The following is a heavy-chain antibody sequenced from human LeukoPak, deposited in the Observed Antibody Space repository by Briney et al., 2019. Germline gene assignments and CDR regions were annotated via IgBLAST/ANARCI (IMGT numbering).Heavy chain of an antibody. J-gene: IGHJ3*02. CDR3: ASTPAAIRGGRDAFDI. V-gene: IGHV3-7*01. D-gene: IGHD2-2*02. CDR2: IKQDGSEK. Sequence: GGSLRLSCAASGFTFSSYWMSWVRQAPGKGLEWVANIKQDGSEKYYVDSVKGRFTISRDNAKNSLYLQMNSLRAEDTAVYYCASTPAAIRGGRDAFDIWGQRTMVTVSS. CDR1: GFTFSSYW.